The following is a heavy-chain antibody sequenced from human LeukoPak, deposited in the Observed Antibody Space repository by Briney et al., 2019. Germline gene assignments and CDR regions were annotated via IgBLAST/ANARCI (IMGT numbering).Heavy chain of an antibody. Sequence: KTGGSLRLSCAASGFTFSNAWMSWVRQAPGKGLEWVGRIKSKTDGGTTDYAAPVKGRFTISRDDSKNTLYLQMNSLKTEDTAVYYCTTPRNDYYDSSRYDYWGQGTLVTVSS. V-gene: IGHV3-15*01. CDR2: IKSKTDGGTT. J-gene: IGHJ4*02. D-gene: IGHD3-22*01. CDR1: GFTFSNAW. CDR3: TTPRNDYYDSSRYDY.